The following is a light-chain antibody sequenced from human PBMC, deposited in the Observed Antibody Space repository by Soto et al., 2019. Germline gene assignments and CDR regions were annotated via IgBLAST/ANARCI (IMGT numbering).Light chain of an antibody. CDR3: MQLCNPPLT. Sequence: DVVMTQSPLSLPVTPGEPASISCRSSQSLLHSNGYNYLAWFLQKAVQSPQLLIYLASSRASVVPDRFSDSGSGTDFTLAISSVEAEDVGIYYCMQLCNPPLTFGGGTKVEIK. J-gene: IGKJ4*01. V-gene: IGKV2-28*01. CDR2: LAS. CDR1: QSLLHSNGYNY.